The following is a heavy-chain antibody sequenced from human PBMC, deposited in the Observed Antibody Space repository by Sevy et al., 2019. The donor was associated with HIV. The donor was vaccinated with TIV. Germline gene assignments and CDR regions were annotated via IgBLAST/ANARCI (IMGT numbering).Heavy chain of an antibody. CDR1: TFTFGSYS. CDR3: ASRGYCGGGSCYSDPNDY. V-gene: IGHV3-48*02. Sequence: GGSLRPSCAASTFTFGSYSMHWVRQAPGKGLEWVSCISSSSGTRYYADSVKGRFTISRDNAKNSLFLQMNSLRDEDTAVYYCASRGYCGGGSCYSDPNDYWGQGTLVTVSS. D-gene: IGHD2-15*01. CDR2: ISSSSGTR. J-gene: IGHJ4*02.